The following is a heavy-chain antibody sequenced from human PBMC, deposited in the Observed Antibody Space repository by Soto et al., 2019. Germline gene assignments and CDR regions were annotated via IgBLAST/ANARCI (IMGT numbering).Heavy chain of an antibody. CDR2: ISGSGATI. Sequence: GGSLRLSCGASGFSIKNYAMSWVRQAPGKGLEWVSVISGSGATIYYAGSVKGRFSISRDSLKNTVYLQMNSLRPEDTAVYYCAKDQVEYCSAASCFGAFDYWGQGTLVTV. CDR3: AKDQVEYCSAASCFGAFDY. J-gene: IGHJ4*02. V-gene: IGHV3-23*01. D-gene: IGHD2-2*01. CDR1: GFSIKNYA.